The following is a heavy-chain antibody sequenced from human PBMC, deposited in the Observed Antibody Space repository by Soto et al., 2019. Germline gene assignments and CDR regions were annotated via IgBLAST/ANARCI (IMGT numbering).Heavy chain of an antibody. J-gene: IGHJ4*02. CDR3: ARKLYDSSGYYYLDY. Sequence: GGSLRLSCAASGFTFSSYAMHWVRQAPGKGLEWVAVMSYDGSNKYYADSVKGRFTISRDNSKNTLCLQMNSLRAEDTAVYYCARKLYDSSGYYYLDYWGQGTLVTVSS. CDR1: GFTFSSYA. V-gene: IGHV3-30-3*01. D-gene: IGHD3-22*01. CDR2: MSYDGSNK.